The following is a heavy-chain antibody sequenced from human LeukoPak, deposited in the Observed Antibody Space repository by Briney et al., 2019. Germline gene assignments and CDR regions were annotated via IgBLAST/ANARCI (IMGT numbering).Heavy chain of an antibody. Sequence: QPGGSLRLSCAASGFIFRSYSMNWVRQAPGKGLEWVSYISGGSTTIYYADSVKGRFTISRDNAKNSLYLQMNSLRAEDTAVYYCARDLGGVYPYYFDYWGQGTLVTVSS. V-gene: IGHV3-48*01. CDR3: ARDLGGVYPYYFDY. CDR2: ISGGSTTI. J-gene: IGHJ4*02. D-gene: IGHD3-16*01. CDR1: GFIFRSYS.